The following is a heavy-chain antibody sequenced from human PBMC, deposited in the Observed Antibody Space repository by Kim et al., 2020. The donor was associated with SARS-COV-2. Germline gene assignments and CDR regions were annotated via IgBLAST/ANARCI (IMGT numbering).Heavy chain of an antibody. CDR3: ARARDYTSPYFEF. Sequence: NYAREVQGRVTMTRDTSSSTVYMELSSRRSEDTAVYYCARARDYTSPYFEFWGQGTLVTVSS. J-gene: IGHJ4*02. D-gene: IGHD2-2*02. V-gene: IGHV1-46*01.